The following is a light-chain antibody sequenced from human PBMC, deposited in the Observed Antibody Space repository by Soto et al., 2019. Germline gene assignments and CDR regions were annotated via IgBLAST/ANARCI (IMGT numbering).Light chain of an antibody. Sequence: DIQMTQSPSSLSASVEDRVIITGGASQSISNHLNWYQQKPGKAPKLLIVAASSLQSGVPSRFSGSRSGPDFTLTSSSLQPEDFATYYCQQSYSSPPTFGQGTKLDIK. J-gene: IGKJ1*01. CDR2: AAS. CDR1: QSISNH. CDR3: QQSYSSPPT. V-gene: IGKV1-39*01.